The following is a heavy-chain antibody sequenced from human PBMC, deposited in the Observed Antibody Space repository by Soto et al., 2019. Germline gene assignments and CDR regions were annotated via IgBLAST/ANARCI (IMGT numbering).Heavy chain of an antibody. V-gene: IGHV1-18*01. CDR3: ARDRGVAPPVAGNTHYYYYMDV. Sequence: QDQLVQSGGEVKKPGASVKVSSKASGYSLTNYGITWVRQAPGQGFEWMGWISAYNGDTNYAQKLQGRVTMTTDASTSTAYLELRSLTSDDTAVYYCARDRGVAPPVAGNTHYYYYMDVWGKGTTVTVSS. CDR2: ISAYNGDT. CDR1: GYSLTNYG. D-gene: IGHD6-19*01. J-gene: IGHJ6*03.